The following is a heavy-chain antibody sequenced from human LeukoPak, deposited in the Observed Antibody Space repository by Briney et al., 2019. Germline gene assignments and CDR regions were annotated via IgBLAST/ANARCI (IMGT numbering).Heavy chain of an antibody. Sequence: PSETLSLTCTVSGGSISSSSYYWGWIRQPPGKGLEWIGSIYYSGSTYYNPSLKSRVTISVDTSKNQFSLKLSSVTAEDTAVYYCACDGETAINLLDYWGQGTLVTVSS. CDR2: IYYSGST. D-gene: IGHD5-18*01. CDR3: ACDGETAINLLDY. V-gene: IGHV4-39*07. CDR1: GGSISSSSYY. J-gene: IGHJ4*02.